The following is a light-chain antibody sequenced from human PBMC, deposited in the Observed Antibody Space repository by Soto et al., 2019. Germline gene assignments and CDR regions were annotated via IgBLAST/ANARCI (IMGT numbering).Light chain of an antibody. V-gene: IGLV4-69*01. CDR3: QTWGTGIRV. CDR1: SGHSSYA. J-gene: IGLJ1*01. CDR2: LNSDGSH. Sequence: QSVLTQSPSASASLGASVKLTCTLSSGHSSYAIAWHQQQPEKGSRYLMKLNSDGSHSKGDGIPDRFSGSSSGAERYLTISSLQSEDEADYYCQTWGTGIRVFGTGTKLTVL.